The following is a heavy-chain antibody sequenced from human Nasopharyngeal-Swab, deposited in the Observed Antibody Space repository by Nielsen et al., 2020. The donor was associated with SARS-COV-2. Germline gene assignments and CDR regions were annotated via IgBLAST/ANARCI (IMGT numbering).Heavy chain of an antibody. CDR2: ISWNSCTI. Sequence: GGSLRLSCGASGFTFSSYWMSWVRQAPGKGLEWVSGISWNSCTIYYADSVKGRFTISRDNAKNSLYLQMNSLRAEDTAVYYCARGRDYGGYYFDYWGQGTLVTVSS. D-gene: IGHD4-23*01. CDR3: ARGRDYGGYYFDY. CDR1: GFTFSSYW. J-gene: IGHJ4*02. V-gene: IGHV3-48*04.